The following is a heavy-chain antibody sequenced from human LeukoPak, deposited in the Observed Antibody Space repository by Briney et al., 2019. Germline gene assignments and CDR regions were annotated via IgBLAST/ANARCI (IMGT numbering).Heavy chain of an antibody. CDR1: GFVFSNTW. CDR3: VRDWYYSTDY. CDR2: INSDGSSI. J-gene: IGHJ4*02. D-gene: IGHD4-11*01. V-gene: IGHV3-74*01. Sequence: GGSLRLSCAASGFVFSNTWMNWVRQAPGKGLVWVSRINSDGSSIVYADSVKGRFTISRDNAKNTMYLQMNSLRGDDSAVYYCVRDWYYSTDYWGQGTPVTVSS.